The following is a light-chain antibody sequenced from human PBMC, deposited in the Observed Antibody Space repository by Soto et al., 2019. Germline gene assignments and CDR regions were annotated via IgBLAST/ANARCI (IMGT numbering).Light chain of an antibody. CDR1: SSNIGAGYD. Sequence: QSVLTQPPSVSGAPGQRVTISCTGSSSNIGAGYDVHWYQQLPGTAPKLLIYGNSNRPSGVPDQFSGSKSGTSASLVITGFQAEDEADYYCQSYDCSLSGVVFGGGTKLTVL. V-gene: IGLV1-40*01. CDR3: QSYDCSLSGVV. J-gene: IGLJ2*01. CDR2: GNS.